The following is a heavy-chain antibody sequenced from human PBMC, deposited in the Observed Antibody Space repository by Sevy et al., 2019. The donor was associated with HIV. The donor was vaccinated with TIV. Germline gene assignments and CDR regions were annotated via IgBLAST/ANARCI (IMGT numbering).Heavy chain of an antibody. CDR2: IYAGGNT. J-gene: IGHJ4*02. V-gene: IGHV3-53*01. CDR3: ARETLSGYNL. Sequence: GESLKISCAASGFTFSSYSMNWVRQAPGKGLEWVSAIYAGGNTYYADSVKGRFTISRDNSKNTVYLQMNSLRVEDTAVYYCARETLSGYNLWGQGTLVTVSS. D-gene: IGHD5-12*01. CDR1: GFTFSSYS.